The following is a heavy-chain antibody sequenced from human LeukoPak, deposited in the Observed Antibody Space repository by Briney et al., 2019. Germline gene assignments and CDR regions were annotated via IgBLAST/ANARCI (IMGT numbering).Heavy chain of an antibody. D-gene: IGHD6-13*01. CDR1: GFTFSSYA. J-gene: IGHJ5*02. Sequence: PGGSLRLSCAASGFTFSSYAMSWVRQAPGKGLEWVSAISGSGGSTYYADSVKGRLTISRDNSKNTLYLQMNSLRAEDTAVYYCAKDQKDSSSWHTCWFDPWGQGTLVTVSS. CDR3: AKDQKDSSSWHTCWFDP. V-gene: IGHV3-23*01. CDR2: ISGSGGST.